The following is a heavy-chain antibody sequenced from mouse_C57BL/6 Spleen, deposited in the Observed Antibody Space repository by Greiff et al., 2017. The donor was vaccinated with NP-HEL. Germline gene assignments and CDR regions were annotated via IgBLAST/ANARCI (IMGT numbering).Heavy chain of an antibody. V-gene: IGHV1-80*01. J-gene: IGHJ4*01. D-gene: IGHD1-1*01. CDR1: GYAFSSYW. Sequence: VKLMESGAELVKPGASVKISCKASGYAFSSYWMNWVKQRPGKGLEWIGQIYPGDGDTNYNGKFKGKATLTADKSSSTAYMQLSSLTSEDSAVYFCARRSYGWMDYWGQGTSVTVSS. CDR2: IYPGDGDT. CDR3: ARRSYGWMDY.